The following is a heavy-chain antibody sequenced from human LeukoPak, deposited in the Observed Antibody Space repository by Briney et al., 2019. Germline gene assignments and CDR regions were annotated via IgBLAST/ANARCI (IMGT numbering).Heavy chain of an antibody. CDR3: ARHWNPRYYYYGMDV. V-gene: IGHV3-13*01. CDR1: GFTFSSYD. J-gene: IGHJ6*02. D-gene: IGHD1-1*01. CDR2: IGTAGDT. Sequence: GGSLRLSCAASGFTFSSYDMHWVRQATGKGLEWVSAIGTAGDTYYPGSVKGRFTISRENAKNSLYLQMNSLRAGDTAVYYCARHWNPRYYYYGMDVWGQGTTVTVSS.